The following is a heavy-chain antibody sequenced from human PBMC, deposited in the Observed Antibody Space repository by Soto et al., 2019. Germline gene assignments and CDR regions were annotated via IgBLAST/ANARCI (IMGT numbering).Heavy chain of an antibody. D-gene: IGHD6-19*01. CDR3: TRVADGGLFNY. CDR2: IYYSGTT. Sequence: SETLSLTCTGSGGSIIPYYWTWIRQPPGKALEWIGYIYYSGTTDYSPSLKSRVTIAVDTSRNQISLNLNSVTAADTAVYYCTRVADGGLFNYWGQGILVTVS. CDR1: GGSIIPYY. J-gene: IGHJ4*02. V-gene: IGHV4-59*01.